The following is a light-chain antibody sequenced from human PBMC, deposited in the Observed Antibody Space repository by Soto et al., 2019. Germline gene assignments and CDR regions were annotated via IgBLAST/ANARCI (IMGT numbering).Light chain of an antibody. J-gene: IGLJ1*01. V-gene: IGLV2-14*01. CDR2: DVS. CDR3: SSYTSSRYV. Sequence: QSVLTQPASVSGSPGQSITISCTGTSSDVGGYNYVSWYQQHPGKAPKLMIYDVSNRPSGVSNRFSGSKSGNTASLTISGLQAEDEADYYCSSYTSSRYVFGTGTKLT. CDR1: SSDVGGYNY.